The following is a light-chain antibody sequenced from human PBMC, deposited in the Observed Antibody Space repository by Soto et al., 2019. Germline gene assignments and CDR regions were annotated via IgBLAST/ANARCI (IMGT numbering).Light chain of an antibody. CDR3: EQYGSSPRT. J-gene: IGKJ1*01. CDR2: GAS. CDR1: QSVSSSY. Sequence: IVVTQSPGTLSLSPGERATLSCRASQSVSSSYLAWYQQKPGQAPRLLIYGASSRATGIPDRFSGSGSGTDFTLTISRLEPEDSAVYYCEQYGSSPRTFGQGTKVDIK. V-gene: IGKV3-20*01.